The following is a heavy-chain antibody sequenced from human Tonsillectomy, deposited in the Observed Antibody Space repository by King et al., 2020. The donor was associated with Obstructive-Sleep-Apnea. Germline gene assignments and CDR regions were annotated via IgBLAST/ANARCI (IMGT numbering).Heavy chain of an antibody. V-gene: IGHV4-59*08. D-gene: IGHD3-10*01. CDR1: GGSISSHY. CDR3: AGQYFSGSGSFDS. CDR2: IYYSGST. J-gene: IGHJ4*02. Sequence: VQXVESGPXLVKPSETLSLTCTVSGGSISSHYWSWIRQPPGKGLEWIGYIYYSGSTNYNPSLKSRVTILVDTSKNQFSLKLNSVTAADTGVYYCAGQYFSGSGSFDSWGQGTLVSVSS.